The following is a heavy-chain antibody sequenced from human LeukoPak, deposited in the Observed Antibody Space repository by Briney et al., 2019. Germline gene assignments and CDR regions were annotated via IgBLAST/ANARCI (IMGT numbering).Heavy chain of an antibody. D-gene: IGHD4-23*01. CDR1: GFTYSRYA. Sequence: GGSLRLPCAASGFTYSRYAMSWVRQAPGKALEWVSAISGSGGSTYYAVSVKGRFTISRDNSKNTMYLQMISLRAEDTAVYYGAKHPYGGATRADWFDPWGQGTLVTVSS. J-gene: IGHJ5*02. CDR2: ISGSGGST. CDR3: AKHPYGGATRADWFDP. V-gene: IGHV3-23*01.